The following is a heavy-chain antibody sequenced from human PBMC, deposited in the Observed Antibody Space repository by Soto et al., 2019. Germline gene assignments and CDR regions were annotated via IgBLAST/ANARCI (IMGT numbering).Heavy chain of an antibody. Sequence: XASLKISGQCCGYTLSNFWIGWVRQLPGQGLEWMGIIYPGDHETRYSPSFLGKVTISAETSINTAYLQWSSLEASDSAFYFCARSPRSSPYFDFWGQGALVTASS. CDR3: ARSPRSSPYFDF. J-gene: IGHJ4*02. V-gene: IGHV5-51*01. CDR1: GYTLSNFW. D-gene: IGHD6-13*01. CDR2: IYPGDHET.